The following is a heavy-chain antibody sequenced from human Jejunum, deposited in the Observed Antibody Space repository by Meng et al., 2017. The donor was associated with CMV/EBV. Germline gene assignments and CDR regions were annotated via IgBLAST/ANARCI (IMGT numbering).Heavy chain of an antibody. V-gene: IGHV3-48*04. Sequence: SCAASGLSFRTYRMHWVRQAPGKGLEWISYISTTSDTTYYADSVQGRFTISRDNARNSLFLQMNSLRAEDTAVYFCASGLDPPFDYWGQGILVTVSS. CDR3: ASGLDPPFDY. CDR1: GLSFRTYR. J-gene: IGHJ4*02. CDR2: ISTTSDTT.